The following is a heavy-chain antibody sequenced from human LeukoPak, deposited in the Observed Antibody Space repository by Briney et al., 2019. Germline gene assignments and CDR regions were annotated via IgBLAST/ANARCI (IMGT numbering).Heavy chain of an antibody. J-gene: IGHJ4*02. V-gene: IGHV4-4*02. CDR3: AREGGFDRPLDY. Sequence: SETLSLTCAVSGGFVSSTNWWTRFRQPPGTGLEGIGEVIIDVRTKYNASLTSRDTISRALYNNHISLRQTSVTVADTAGYYCAREGGFDRPLDYSGQGTLVTVSS. D-gene: IGHD3-9*01. CDR1: GGFVSSTNW. CDR2: VIIDVRT.